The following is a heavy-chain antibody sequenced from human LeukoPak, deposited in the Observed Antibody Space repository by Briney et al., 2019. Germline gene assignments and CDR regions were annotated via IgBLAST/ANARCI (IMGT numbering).Heavy chain of an antibody. CDR3: ARVGGYCPKGVRYLDY. J-gene: IGHJ4*02. CDR2: ISGSGSYI. V-gene: IGHV3-21*01. Sequence: GGSLRLSCAASGFTFSSYSMNWVRQAPGEGLEWVSSISGSGSYIYYADSVKGRFTISRGNAKNSLYLQMNDLRAEDTAVYYCARVGGYCPKGVRYLDYWGQGTLVTVSS. CDR1: GFTFSSYS. D-gene: IGHD2-8*01.